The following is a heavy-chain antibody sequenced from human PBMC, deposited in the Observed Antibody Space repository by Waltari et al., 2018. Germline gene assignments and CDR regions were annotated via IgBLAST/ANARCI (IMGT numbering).Heavy chain of an antibody. D-gene: IGHD3-16*01. J-gene: IGHJ4*02. CDR3: ARDLYLVDNVFDY. V-gene: IGHV3-30-3*01. CDR2: ISYDGSNK. CDR1: GFTFSSYA. Sequence: QVQLVESGGGVVQPVRSLRLSCAASGFTFSSYAMHWVRQAPGKGLEWVAVISYDGSNKYYADSVKGRFTISRDNSKNTLYLQMNSLRAEDTAVYYCARDLYLVDNVFDYWGQGTLVTVSS.